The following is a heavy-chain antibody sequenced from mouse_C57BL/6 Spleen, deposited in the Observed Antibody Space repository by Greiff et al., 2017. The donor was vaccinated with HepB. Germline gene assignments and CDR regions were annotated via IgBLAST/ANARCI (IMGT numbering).Heavy chain of an antibody. V-gene: IGHV1-5*01. CDR2: IYPGNSDT. D-gene: IGHD1-1*01. CDR1: GYTFTSYW. CDR3: TRPSHYYGSTWFAY. J-gene: IGHJ3*01. Sequence: EVQLQESGTVLARPGASVKMSCKTSGYTFTSYWMHWVKQRPGQGLEWIGAIYPGNSDTSYNQKFKGKAKLTAVTSASTAYMELSSLTNEDSAVYYCTRPSHYYGSTWFAYWGQGTLVTVSA.